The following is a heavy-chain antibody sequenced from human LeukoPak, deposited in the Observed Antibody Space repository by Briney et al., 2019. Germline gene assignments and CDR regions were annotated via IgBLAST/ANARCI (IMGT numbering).Heavy chain of an antibody. D-gene: IGHD2-15*01. CDR2: LNSDGSST. CDR1: GLTLSDHW. J-gene: IGHJ4*02. V-gene: IGHV3-74*01. CDR3: ARGNKWSFDS. Sequence: GGSLRLSCAASGLTLSDHWMHWVRQVPGKGLVWVSRLNSDGSSTSYAGSVKGRFTISRDNAKNTLYLQMNSLRPEDTAVYYCARGNKWSFDSWGQGALVTVSS.